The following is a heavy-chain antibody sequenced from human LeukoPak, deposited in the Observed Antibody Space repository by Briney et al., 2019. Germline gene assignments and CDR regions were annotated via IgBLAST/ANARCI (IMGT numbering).Heavy chain of an antibody. CDR1: GGSFSGYY. V-gene: IGHV4-59*08. D-gene: IGHD6-19*01. CDR2: IYYSGST. CDR3: ARLAPSGWYLALDY. Sequence: SETLSLTCAVYGGSFSGYYWSWIRQPPGKGLEWIGYIYYSGSTNYNPSLKSRVTISVDTSKNQFSLKLSSVTAADTAVYYCARLAPSGWYLALDYWGQGTLVTVSS. J-gene: IGHJ4*02.